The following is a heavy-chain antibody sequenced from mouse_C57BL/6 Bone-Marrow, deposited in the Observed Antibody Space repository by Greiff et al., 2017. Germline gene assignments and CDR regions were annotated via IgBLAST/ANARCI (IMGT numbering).Heavy chain of an antibody. CDR3: TREGGSYAMDY. CDR2: ISSGGDYL. V-gene: IGHV5-9-1*02. J-gene: IGHJ4*01. CDR1: GFTFSSYA. D-gene: IGHD1-1*02. Sequence: EVQGVESGEGLVKPGGSLKLSCAASGFTFSSYAMSWVRQTPEKRLEWVAYISSGGDYLYYADTVKGRFTISRDNARNTLYLQMSSLKSEDTAMYYCTREGGSYAMDYWGQGTSVTVSS.